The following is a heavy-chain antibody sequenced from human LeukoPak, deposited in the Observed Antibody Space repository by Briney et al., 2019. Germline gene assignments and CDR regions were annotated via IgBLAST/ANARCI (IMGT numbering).Heavy chain of an antibody. CDR1: GFTFSSYG. V-gene: IGHV3-30*03. CDR2: ISYDGSNK. D-gene: IGHD3-22*01. J-gene: IGHJ4*02. CDR3: ASGDSSGYDY. Sequence: GGSLRLSCAASGFTFSSYGMHWVRQAPGRGLEWVAVISYDGSNKYYANSVKGRFTISRDNSKNTLYLQMNSLRAEDTAVYYCASGDSSGYDYWGQGTLVTVSS.